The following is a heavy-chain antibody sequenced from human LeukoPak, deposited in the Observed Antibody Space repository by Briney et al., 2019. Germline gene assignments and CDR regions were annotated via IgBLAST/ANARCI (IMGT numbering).Heavy chain of an antibody. CDR2: IYYSGCT. CDR1: GGSVSSGSYY. CDR3: ARGDCSGGSCNDY. D-gene: IGHD2-15*01. V-gene: IGHV4-61*01. J-gene: IGHJ4*02. Sequence: PSETLSLTCTVSGGSVSSGSYYWSWIRQPPGKGLEWIGYIYYSGCTNYNPSLKSRVTISVDTSKNQFSLKLSSVTAADTAVYYCARGDCSGGSCNDYWGQGTLVTVSS.